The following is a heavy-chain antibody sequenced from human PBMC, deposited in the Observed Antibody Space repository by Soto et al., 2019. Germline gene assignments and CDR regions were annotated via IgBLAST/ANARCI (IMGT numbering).Heavy chain of an antibody. CDR2: IHYSGST. D-gene: IGHD2-21*02. CDR1: GGSIRSGGYY. CDR3: SAYCGGDCYYAFDI. V-gene: IGHV4-31*03. J-gene: IGHJ3*02. Sequence: QVQLQESGPVLVKPSQTLSLTCTVSGGSIRSGGYYWSWIRQIPGKGVEWIGYIHYSGSTYYNPSLKSRVTMSVNTSKNQFSLNLSSVTAADTAVYYCSAYCGGDCYYAFDIWGQGTMVTVSA.